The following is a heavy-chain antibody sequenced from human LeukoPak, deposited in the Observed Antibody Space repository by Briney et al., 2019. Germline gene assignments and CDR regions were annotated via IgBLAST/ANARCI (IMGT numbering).Heavy chain of an antibody. Sequence: AETLTLSCAAYGWSFSGYYWSWIRQPPGKGLEWMGEMNYSGSSNYNASLKSRVTISVDNSTNNFSLKLSTRPAADTAVVYCSNHLANVRWGVNPRWFDPWGQGTLVTVSS. V-gene: IGHV4-34*01. D-gene: IGHD3-10*02. CDR1: GWSFSGYY. CDR3: SNHLANVRWGVNPRWFDP. CDR2: MNYSGSS. J-gene: IGHJ5*02.